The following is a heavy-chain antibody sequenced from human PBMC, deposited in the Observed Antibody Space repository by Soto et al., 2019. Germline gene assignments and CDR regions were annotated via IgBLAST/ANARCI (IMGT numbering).Heavy chain of an antibody. CDR2: ISYDGSNK. CDR1: GFTFSSYG. Sequence: GSLRLSCAASGFTFSSYGMHWVRQAPGKGLEWVAVISYDGSNKYYADSVKGRFTISRDNSKNTLYLQMNSLRAEDTAVYYCAKDLGIIVATIFDAFDIWGQGTMVTVSS. J-gene: IGHJ3*02. CDR3: AKDLGIIVATIFDAFDI. V-gene: IGHV3-30*18. D-gene: IGHD5-12*01.